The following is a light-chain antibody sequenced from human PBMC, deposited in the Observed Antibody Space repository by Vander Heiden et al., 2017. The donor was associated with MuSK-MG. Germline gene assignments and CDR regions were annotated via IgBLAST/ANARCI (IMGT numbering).Light chain of an antibody. CDR2: DVS. Sequence: QSALTQPRSVSGSPGQSVTISCTGTSSDVGGYNYVSWYQQHPGKAPKLMIYDVSKRPSGVPDRFSGSKSGNTASLTISGLQAEDEADYYCYSYAGSSWVFGGGTKLTVL. CDR1: SSDVGGYNY. CDR3: YSYAGSSWV. V-gene: IGLV2-11*01. J-gene: IGLJ3*02.